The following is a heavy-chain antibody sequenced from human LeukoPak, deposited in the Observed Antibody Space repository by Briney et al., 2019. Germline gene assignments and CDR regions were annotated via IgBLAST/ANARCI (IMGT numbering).Heavy chain of an antibody. CDR2: ISGTADIT. CDR1: GFTFSSFA. V-gene: IGHV3-23*01. D-gene: IGHD3-16*01. J-gene: IGHJ3*01. Sequence: GGSLRLSCAASGFTFSSFAMSWVRQAPGKGLEWVSTISGTADITYYTDSVKGRFTISRDNSKHTVYLQMNSLRADDTAVYYCAKDLIWGPDVFHVWGQGTMVTVPS. CDR3: AKDLIWGPDVFHV.